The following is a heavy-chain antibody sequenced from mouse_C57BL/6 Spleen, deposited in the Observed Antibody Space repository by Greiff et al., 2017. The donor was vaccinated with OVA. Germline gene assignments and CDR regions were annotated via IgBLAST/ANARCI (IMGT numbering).Heavy chain of an antibody. J-gene: IGHJ3*01. CDR2: IDPETGGT. CDR1: GYTFTDYE. CDR3: TRYSYRSNPAWFAY. V-gene: IGHV1-15*01. D-gene: IGHD3-3*01. Sequence: VKLVESGAELVRPGASVTLSCKASGYTFTDYEMHWVKQTPVHGLEWIGAIDPETGGTAYNQKFKGKAILTADKSSSTAYMELRSLTSEDSAVYYYTRYSYRSNPAWFAYWGQGTLVTVSA.